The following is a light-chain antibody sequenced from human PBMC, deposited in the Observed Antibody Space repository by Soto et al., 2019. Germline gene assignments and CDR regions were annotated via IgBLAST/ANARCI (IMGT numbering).Light chain of an antibody. V-gene: IGKV3-20*01. CDR1: QSVSSSY. CDR3: QKYGSSLFT. J-gene: IGKJ3*01. CDR2: GAS. Sequence: EIVLTQSPGTLSLSPGERATLSCRASQSVSSSYLAWYQQKPGQAPRLLIYGASSRATGIPDRFSGSGSGTDFTLTISRLEPEDFAVYYCQKYGSSLFTFGPGTKVDI.